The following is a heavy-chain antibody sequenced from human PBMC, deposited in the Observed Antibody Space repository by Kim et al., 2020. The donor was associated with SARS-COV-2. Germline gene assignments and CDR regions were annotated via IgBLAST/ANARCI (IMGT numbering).Heavy chain of an antibody. CDR2: DT. J-gene: IGHJ4*02. CDR3: ARQTSSSIDY. V-gene: IGHV5-51*01. Sequence: DTNYSPSFQGQVTISADKSISTAYLQWNSLKTSDTAMYFCARQTSSSIDYWGQGTLVTVSS. D-gene: IGHD2-2*01.